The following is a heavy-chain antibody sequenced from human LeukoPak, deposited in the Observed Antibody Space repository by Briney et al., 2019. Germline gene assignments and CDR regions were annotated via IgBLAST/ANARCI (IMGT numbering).Heavy chain of an antibody. D-gene: IGHD3-22*01. CDR2: IIISSSDI. CDR1: GFTFSSYS. V-gene: IGHV3-21*01. J-gene: IGHJ3*02. Sequence: GGSLRLSCAASGFTFSSYSMNWVRQAPGKGLEWVSSIIISSSDIYYADSVKGRFTISRDNAKNSLYLQMNSLRAEDTAVYYCARGTGYYDSSGYYSSLHAFDIWGQGTMVTVSS. CDR3: ARGTGYYDSSGYYSSLHAFDI.